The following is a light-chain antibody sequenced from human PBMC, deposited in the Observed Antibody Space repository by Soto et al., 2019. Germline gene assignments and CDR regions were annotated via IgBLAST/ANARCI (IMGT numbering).Light chain of an antibody. V-gene: IGLV3-21*04. CDR1: NIGSRS. CDR2: YDD. CDR3: QVWDSSSNHVV. Sequence: SYELTQPPSVSLAPGKTASVTCGGNNIGSRSVHWYQQKPGQAPVLVIYYDDDRPSGIPERFSGSNSGNTATLIISRVEVGDEADYYCQVWDSSSNHVVFGGGTKLTVL. J-gene: IGLJ2*01.